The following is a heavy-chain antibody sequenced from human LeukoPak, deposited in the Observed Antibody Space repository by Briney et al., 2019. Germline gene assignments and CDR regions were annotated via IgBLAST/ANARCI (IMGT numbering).Heavy chain of an antibody. CDR3: AKGPYSSGWYWFDP. V-gene: IGHV3-23*01. CDR2: ISGSGGST. CDR1: GLTFSSYA. Sequence: GGSLRLSCAASGLTFSSYAMSWVGQAPGKGLEWVSAISGSGGSTYYADSVKGRFTISRDNSKNTLYLQMNSLRAEDTAVYYCAKGPYSSGWYWFDPWGQGTLVTVSS. D-gene: IGHD6-19*01. J-gene: IGHJ5*02.